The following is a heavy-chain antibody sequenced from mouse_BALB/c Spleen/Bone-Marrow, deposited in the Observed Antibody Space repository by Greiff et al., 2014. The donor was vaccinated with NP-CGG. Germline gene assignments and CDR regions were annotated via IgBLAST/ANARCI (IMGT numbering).Heavy chain of an antibody. CDR3: ARHGGSRGYYFDY. Sequence: EVQGVESGGGLVQPGGSLKLSRAASGFTFSSYTMSWVRQTPEKRLEWVAYISNGGGSTYYPDTVKGRFAISRDNAKNTLYLQMSSLKSEDTAMYYCARHGGSRGYYFDYWGQGTTLTVSS. D-gene: IGHD1-1*01. V-gene: IGHV5-12-2*01. CDR2: ISNGGGST. CDR1: GFTFSSYT. J-gene: IGHJ2*01.